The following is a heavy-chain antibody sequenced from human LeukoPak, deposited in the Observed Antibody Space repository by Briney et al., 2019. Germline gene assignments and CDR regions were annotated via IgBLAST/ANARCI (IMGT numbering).Heavy chain of an antibody. V-gene: IGHV4-59*01. CDR3: ARESPYDGAFDI. J-gene: IGHJ3*02. D-gene: IGHD5-12*01. Sequence: PSETLSLTCSVSGGSISSDYWSWVRQPPGKGLEWIGYIYYSGSTNYNPSLKSRVTISLDTSKNQFSLKLSSVPAADTAVYYCARESPYDGAFDIWGQGTVVTVSS. CDR1: GGSISSDY. CDR2: IYYSGST.